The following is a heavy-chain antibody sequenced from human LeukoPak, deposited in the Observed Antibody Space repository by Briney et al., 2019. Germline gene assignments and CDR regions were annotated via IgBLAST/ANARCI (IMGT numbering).Heavy chain of an antibody. V-gene: IGHV1-3*01. CDR3: ARGYSSGYSPFDY. Sequence: GASVKVSCKASGYTFTSYAMHWVRQAPGQRLEWMGWINAGNGNTKYSQKFQGRVTMTRDTSTSTVYMELSSLRSEDTAIYYCARGYSSGYSPFDYWGQGTLVTVSS. D-gene: IGHD3-22*01. J-gene: IGHJ4*02. CDR2: INAGNGNT. CDR1: GYTFTSYA.